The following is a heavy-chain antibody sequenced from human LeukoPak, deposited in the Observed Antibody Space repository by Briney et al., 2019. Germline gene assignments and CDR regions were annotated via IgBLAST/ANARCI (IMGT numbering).Heavy chain of an antibody. Sequence: GGSLRLSCAASGFTFSSYAMSWVRQAPGKGLEWVSAISGSGGSTYYADSVKGRFTISRDNSKNTLYLQMNSLRAEDTAVYYCAGHKITFTELRYSANWFDPWGQGTLVTVSS. CDR2: ISGSGGST. V-gene: IGHV3-23*01. J-gene: IGHJ5*02. CDR3: AGHKITFTELRYSANWFDP. D-gene: IGHD3-9*01. CDR1: GFTFSSYA.